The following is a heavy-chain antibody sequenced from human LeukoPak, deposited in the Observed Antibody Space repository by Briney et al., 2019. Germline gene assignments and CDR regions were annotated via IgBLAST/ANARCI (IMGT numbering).Heavy chain of an antibody. CDR2: ISGSGGST. D-gene: IGHD2-2*01. CDR3: ARDQEKYPYYYYGMDV. Sequence: GGSLRLSCAASGFTFSSYAMSWVRQAPGKGLEWVSAISGSGGSTYYADSVKGRFTISRDNSKNSLYLQMNSLRAEDTAVYYCARDQEKYPYYYYGMDVWGQGTTVTVSS. V-gene: IGHV3-23*01. J-gene: IGHJ6*02. CDR1: GFTFSSYA.